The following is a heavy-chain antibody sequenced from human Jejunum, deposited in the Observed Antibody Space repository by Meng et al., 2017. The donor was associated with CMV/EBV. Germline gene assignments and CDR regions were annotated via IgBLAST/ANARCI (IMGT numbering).Heavy chain of an antibody. D-gene: IGHD3-3*01. Sequence: SWVRKAAGKGLEWVAGASGGGGSRFYAPSVKGRFTISRDDSKNTLYLHMTSLGAEDTAVYYCAKDSSSDFWSSYYSFYYYGMDVWGQGTTVTVSS. CDR2: ASGGGGSR. CDR3: AKDSSSDFWSSYYSFYYYGMDV. J-gene: IGHJ6*02. V-gene: IGHV3-23*01.